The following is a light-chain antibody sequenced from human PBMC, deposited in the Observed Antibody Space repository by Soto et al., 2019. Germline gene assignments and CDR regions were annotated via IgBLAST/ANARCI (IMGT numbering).Light chain of an antibody. Sequence: QSALTQPASVSGSPGQSITISCTGTSSDVGGYNYDSWYQQHPGKAPKLIIYEVSNRPSGGSNRFSGSKSGNTASLTISGLQAEDEADYYCNSYTSKSTGVFGTGTKLTVL. V-gene: IGLV2-14*01. CDR2: EVS. J-gene: IGLJ1*01. CDR3: NSYTSKSTGV. CDR1: SSDVGGYNY.